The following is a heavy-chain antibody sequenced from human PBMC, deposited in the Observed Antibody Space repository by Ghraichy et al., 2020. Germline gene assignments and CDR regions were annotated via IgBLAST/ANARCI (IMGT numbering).Heavy chain of an antibody. CDR1: GFLLSTSGVG. D-gene: IGHD1-26*01. J-gene: IGHJ4*02. CDR3: AHRTRLELLDY. Sequence: SGPTLVKPTQTLTLTCTFSGFLLSTSGVGVGWIRQPPGKALEWLALIYWNDDKRYSPSLKSRLTITKDTSKNQVVLTMTNMDPVDTATYYCAHRTRLELLDYWGQGTLVTVSS. V-gene: IGHV2-5*01. CDR2: IYWNDDK.